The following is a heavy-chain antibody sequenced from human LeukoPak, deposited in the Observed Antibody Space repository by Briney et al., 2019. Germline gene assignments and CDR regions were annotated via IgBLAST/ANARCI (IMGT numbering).Heavy chain of an antibody. J-gene: IGHJ5*02. V-gene: IGHV3-15*01. D-gene: IGHD4-11*01. CDR2: IKSRSDGGAT. Sequence: GGSLRLSCATSGFTFCNAWMRWVRQAPGKGLEYVGRIKSRSDGGATIHVSPVQGRFTISRDDSQNTLYLQMNSLKIEDTAIYYSTTVREDHSNVTWFDPWGQGTQVSVSS. CDR3: TTVREDHSNVTWFDP. CDR1: GFTFCNAW.